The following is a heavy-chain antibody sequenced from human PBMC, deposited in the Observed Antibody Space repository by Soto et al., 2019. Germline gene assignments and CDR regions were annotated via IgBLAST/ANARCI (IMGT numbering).Heavy chain of an antibody. CDR2: IFYTGTT. CDR3: ARDAYSSSGYYYHGMDV. CDR1: GASINSGGFY. D-gene: IGHD6-6*01. V-gene: IGHV4-31*03. Sequence: SETLSLTCNVSGASINSGGFYWTWVRQRPGKGLEWIGYIFYTGTTYYSPSLMSRATISVDTSEKQFYLKLNSVTAADTAVYYCARDAYSSSGYYYHGMDVWGQGTTVTVSS. J-gene: IGHJ6*02.